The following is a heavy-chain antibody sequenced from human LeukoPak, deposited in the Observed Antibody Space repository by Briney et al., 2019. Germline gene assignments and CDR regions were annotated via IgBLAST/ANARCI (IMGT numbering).Heavy chain of an antibody. CDR3: ARDWGPYYGSGSGKGDY. D-gene: IGHD3-10*01. CDR1: GFTFSSYA. CDR2: ISYDGSNK. Sequence: PGGSLRLSCAASGFTFSSYAMHWVRQAPGKGLEWVAVISYDGSNKYYADSVKGRFTISRDNSKNTLYLQMNSLRAEDTAVYYCARDWGPYYGSGSGKGDYWGQGTLVTVSS. V-gene: IGHV3-30-3*01. J-gene: IGHJ4*02.